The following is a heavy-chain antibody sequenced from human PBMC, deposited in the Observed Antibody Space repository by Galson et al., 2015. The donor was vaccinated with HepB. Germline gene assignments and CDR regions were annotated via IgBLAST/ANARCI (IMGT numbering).Heavy chain of an antibody. CDR2: VYYGGSGTT. CDR3: ARPRYCSSATCTAAFDY. Sequence: ETLSLTCTVSGASIVSSSHYWGWIRQPPGKGLEWIGRVYYGGSGTTLYNPSLRSRVTISVDPSKNQFSLELKSVTAADTAVYYCARPRYCSSATCTAAFDYWGQGTLVTVSS. J-gene: IGHJ4*02. CDR1: GASIVSSSHY. V-gene: IGHV4-39*01. D-gene: IGHD2-2*01.